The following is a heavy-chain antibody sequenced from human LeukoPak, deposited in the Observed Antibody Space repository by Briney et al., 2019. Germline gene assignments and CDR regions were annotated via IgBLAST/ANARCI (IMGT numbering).Heavy chain of an antibody. CDR1: GYTFTSYA. V-gene: IGHV1-69*06. CDR2: IIPIFGTA. CDR3: ARGYLGASISGGYYYYYMDV. Sequence: GASVKVSCKASGYTFTSYAMNWVRQAPGQGLEWMGGIIPIFGTANYAQKFQGRVTITADKSTSTAYMELSSLRSEDTAVYYCARGYLGASISGGYYYYYMDVWGKGTTVTVSS. D-gene: IGHD3-10*01. J-gene: IGHJ6*03.